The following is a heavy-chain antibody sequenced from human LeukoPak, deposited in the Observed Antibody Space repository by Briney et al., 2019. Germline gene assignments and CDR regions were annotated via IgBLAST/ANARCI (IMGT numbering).Heavy chain of an antibody. CDR2: VNLQGST. Sequence: SGTLSLTCGVSGGSISNTNWWTWVRQPPGKGLEWIGEVNLQGSTNYNPSLKSRVTISVDTSKNQFSLKLSSVTAADTAVYYCASSFTIFGVVIDHPFFDYWGQGTLVTVSS. D-gene: IGHD3-3*01. J-gene: IGHJ4*02. V-gene: IGHV4-4*02. CDR3: ASSFTIFGVVIDHPFFDY. CDR1: GGSISNTNW.